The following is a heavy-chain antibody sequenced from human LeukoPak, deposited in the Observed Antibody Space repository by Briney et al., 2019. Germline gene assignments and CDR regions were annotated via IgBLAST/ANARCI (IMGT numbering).Heavy chain of an antibody. Sequence: GGSLRLSCTASGFTFSSYGMHWVRQAPGKGLKWVAVISYDGSNKYYADSVKGRFTISRDNSKNTLYLQMNSLRAEDTAVYYCAKDRAAAGMGYFDYWGQGTLVTVSS. CDR3: AKDRAAAGMGYFDY. V-gene: IGHV3-30*18. D-gene: IGHD6-13*01. CDR1: GFTFSSYG. CDR2: ISYDGSNK. J-gene: IGHJ4*02.